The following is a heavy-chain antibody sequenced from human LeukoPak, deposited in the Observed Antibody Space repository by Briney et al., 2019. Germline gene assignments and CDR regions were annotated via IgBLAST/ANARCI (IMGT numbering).Heavy chain of an antibody. CDR1: GYTFTGYF. D-gene: IGHD7-27*01. CDR2: INPKTGGT. Sequence: ASVKVSCKASGYTFTGYFIHWVRQAPGQGPEWMGWINPKTGGTNFAQKFRDRVILTRDTSISTAYIELRSLKSDDTAVYYCARDPTGDVPAFDIWGRGTMVTVSS. V-gene: IGHV1-2*02. CDR3: ARDPTGDVPAFDI. J-gene: IGHJ3*02.